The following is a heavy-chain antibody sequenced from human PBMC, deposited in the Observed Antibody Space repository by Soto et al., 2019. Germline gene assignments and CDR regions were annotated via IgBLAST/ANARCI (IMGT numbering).Heavy chain of an antibody. Sequence: PGGSLRLSCAASGFTFSRYWMSWVRQAPGKGLEWVANIKGDGSEKYYVDSVKGRFTISRDNAKNSLYLQMNSLRAEDTAVYYCARHPERIAEIGWFDPWGQGTLVTVSS. CDR2: IKGDGSEK. CDR1: GFTFSRYW. D-gene: IGHD6-13*01. J-gene: IGHJ5*02. CDR3: ARHPERIAEIGWFDP. V-gene: IGHV3-7*01.